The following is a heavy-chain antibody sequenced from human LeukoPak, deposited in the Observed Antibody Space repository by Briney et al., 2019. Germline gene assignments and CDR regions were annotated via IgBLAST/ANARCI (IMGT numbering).Heavy chain of an antibody. CDR2: IYYSGST. V-gene: IGHV4-59*08. CDR1: GGSISSYY. CDR3: ARRVNCSGGSCYGLNNWFDP. J-gene: IGHJ5*02. D-gene: IGHD2-15*01. Sequence: SETLSLTCTVSGGSISSYYWSWIRQPPGKGLEWIGYIYYSGSTNYNPSLKSRVTISVDTSKNQCSLKLSSVTAADTAVYYCARRVNCSGGSCYGLNNWFDPWGQGTLVTVSS.